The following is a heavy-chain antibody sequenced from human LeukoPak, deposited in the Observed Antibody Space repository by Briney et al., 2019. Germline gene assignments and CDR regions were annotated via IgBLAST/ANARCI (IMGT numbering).Heavy chain of an antibody. CDR3: AKDLGYNWNFDALDI. CDR2: IRYDGSNK. Sequence: GGSLRLSCAASGFRFSDYGMHWVRQAPGKGVEWVTFIRYDGSNKHSADSVKGRFTISRDNSRNTLYLQMNSLRPEDTAVYYCAKDLGYNWNFDALDIWGQGTMVTVSS. D-gene: IGHD1-1*01. V-gene: IGHV3-30*02. CDR1: GFRFSDYG. J-gene: IGHJ3*02.